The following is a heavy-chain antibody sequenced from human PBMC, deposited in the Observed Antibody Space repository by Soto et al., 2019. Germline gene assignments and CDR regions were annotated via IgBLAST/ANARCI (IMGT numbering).Heavy chain of an antibody. J-gene: IGHJ5*02. CDR2: ISDTGGST. CDR1: GFTFSSVS. Sequence: EVQLLESGGGLVQPGGSLRLSCAASGFTFSSVSLSWVRQAPGKGLEWVAISDTGGSTYYADSVEGRFTISRDNSKNTLYPQMNSLRAEDTALYYCANVPAYCSGGSCYSVRFDPWGQGTLVTVS. D-gene: IGHD2-15*01. CDR3: ANVPAYCSGGSCYSVRFDP. V-gene: IGHV3-23*01.